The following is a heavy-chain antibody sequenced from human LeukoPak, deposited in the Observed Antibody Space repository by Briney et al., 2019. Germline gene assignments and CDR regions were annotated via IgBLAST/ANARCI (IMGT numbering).Heavy chain of an antibody. CDR2: FSFGGYYM. J-gene: IGHJ4*02. V-gene: IGHV3-21*01. CDR1: GFSFSTND. Sequence: PGGSLRLSCITSGFSFSTNDVDWVRQAPGEGLQWVAAFSFGGYYMFYADSVKGRFTISRDNAKKSVYLQMNSLRVEDTAVYYCAKVGTGNHQYGSGDFDSWGQGTLVTVSA. CDR3: AKVGTGNHQYGSGDFDS. D-gene: IGHD3-10*01.